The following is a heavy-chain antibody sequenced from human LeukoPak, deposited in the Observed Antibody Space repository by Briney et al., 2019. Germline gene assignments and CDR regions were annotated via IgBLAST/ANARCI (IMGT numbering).Heavy chain of an antibody. CDR2: INPNTGGT. V-gene: IGHV1-2*02. CDR3: ARAAERHPKRYSYYNSGYLQYFRH. D-gene: IGHD3-22*01. Sequence: ASVKVSCKASGFTFSDYYMNWVRQAPGQGLEWMGWINPNTGGTNYAQKFQDRVTMTRDTSISTAFMQLSRLTSDDTAVYYCARAAERHPKRYSYYNSGYLQYFRHWGQGTLVTVSS. J-gene: IGHJ1*01. CDR1: GFTFSDYY.